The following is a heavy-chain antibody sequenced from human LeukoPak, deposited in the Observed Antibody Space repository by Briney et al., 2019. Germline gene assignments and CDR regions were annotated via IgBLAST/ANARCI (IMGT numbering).Heavy chain of an antibody. J-gene: IGHJ4*02. CDR3: AREFSGSAFDY. CDR1: GGSFSGYS. CDR2: INHSGST. V-gene: IGHV4-34*01. Sequence: PSETLSLTCAVYGGSFSGYSWSWIRQPPGKGLEWIGEINHSGSTNYNPSLKSRVTISVDTSKNQFSLKLSSVTAADTAVYYCAREFSGSAFDYWGQGTLVTVSS. D-gene: IGHD3-10*01.